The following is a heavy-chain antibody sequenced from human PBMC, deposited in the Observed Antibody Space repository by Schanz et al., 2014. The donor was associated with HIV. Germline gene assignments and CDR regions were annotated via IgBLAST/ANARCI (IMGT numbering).Heavy chain of an antibody. Sequence: QVQLVESGGGVVQPGRSLSLSCAASGFTFSSFGMHWVRQAPGKGLEWVAVIWYDGGYKSYADSVTGRFTISRDNSKNTLYLQMNSLRAEDTAIYYCAKENPINYYSHGGPIDIWGQGTMLTVSS. J-gene: IGHJ3*02. V-gene: IGHV3-33*06. CDR2: IWYDGGYK. CDR3: AKENPINYYSHGGPIDI. CDR1: GFTFSSFG. D-gene: IGHD3-10*01.